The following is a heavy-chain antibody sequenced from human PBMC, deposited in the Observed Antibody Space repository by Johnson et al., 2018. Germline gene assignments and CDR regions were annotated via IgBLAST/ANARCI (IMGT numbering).Heavy chain of an antibody. J-gene: IGHJ6*02. Sequence: QLVESGGDLVQPGGSLRLSCAASGFTFSSFTMSWVRQAPGTGLEWLSAISGSGGSTYYADSVKGRFTISRDNSKNTLYLQMKSLKAEDTAVYYCAKAGGRGYSGYDYYYYGMDVWGQGTAVTVSS. CDR1: GFTFSSFT. CDR2: ISGSGGST. D-gene: IGHD5-12*01. V-gene: IGHV3-23*04. CDR3: AKAGGRGYSGYDYYYYGMDV.